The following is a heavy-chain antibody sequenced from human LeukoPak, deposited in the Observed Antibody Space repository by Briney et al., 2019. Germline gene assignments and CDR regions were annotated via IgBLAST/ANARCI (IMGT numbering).Heavy chain of an antibody. CDR2: TYPGDSDT. V-gene: IGHV5-51*01. Sequence: KSGESLKISCKGSGYSFSNYWIDWVRQMPGKGLEWMGITYPGDSDTRYSPSFQGQVTISADKSISTAYLQWSSLKASDTAMYYCGRHYGDFSYFDYWGQGTLVTVSS. CDR1: GYSFSNYW. J-gene: IGHJ4*02. CDR3: GRHYGDFSYFDY. D-gene: IGHD4-17*01.